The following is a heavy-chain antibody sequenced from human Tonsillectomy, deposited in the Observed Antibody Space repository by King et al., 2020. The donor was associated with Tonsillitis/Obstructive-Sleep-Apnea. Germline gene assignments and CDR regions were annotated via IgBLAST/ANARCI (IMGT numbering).Heavy chain of an antibody. V-gene: IGHV3-9*01. Sequence: VQLVESGGGLVQPGRSLRLPCAAYGVTFDDYAMYWVRQGPGKGLEGVSGISWNSGSIVCAVAVKGRFTIAGDNAKKSMYLQMNSLRPEDTALYYCAKDLLIAESGPPADAFDIWGQGTMVTVSS. D-gene: IGHD6-13*01. J-gene: IGHJ3*02. CDR3: AKDLLIAESGPPADAFDI. CDR2: ISWNSGSI. CDR1: GVTFDDYA.